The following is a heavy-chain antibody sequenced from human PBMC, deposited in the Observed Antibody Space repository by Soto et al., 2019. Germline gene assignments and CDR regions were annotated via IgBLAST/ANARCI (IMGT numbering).Heavy chain of an antibody. D-gene: IGHD3-9*01. Sequence: QVQLVQSGAEVQKPGSSVKVSCKASGGTFSSYAISWVRQAPGQGLEWMGGIIPIFGTANYAQKFQGRVTITADESTSTAYMELSSLRSEDTAVYYCARESRHVLRYFEGYGMDVWGQGTTVTVSS. CDR3: ARESRHVLRYFEGYGMDV. V-gene: IGHV1-69*01. CDR2: IIPIFGTA. CDR1: GGTFSSYA. J-gene: IGHJ6*02.